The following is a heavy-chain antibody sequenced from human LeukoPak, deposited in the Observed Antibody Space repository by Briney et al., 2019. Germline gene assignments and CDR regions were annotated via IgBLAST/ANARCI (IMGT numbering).Heavy chain of an antibody. D-gene: IGHD6-19*01. Sequence: SGPTLVNPTQTLTLTCTFSGFSLSTSGMCVSWIRQPPGKALEWLARIDWDDDKYYSTSLKARLTISKDTSKNQVVLTMTNMDPVDTATYYCARSAVIAVAGTYYFDYWGQGTLVTVSS. J-gene: IGHJ4*02. V-gene: IGHV2-70*11. CDR3: ARSAVIAVAGTYYFDY. CDR2: IDWDDDK. CDR1: GFSLSTSGMC.